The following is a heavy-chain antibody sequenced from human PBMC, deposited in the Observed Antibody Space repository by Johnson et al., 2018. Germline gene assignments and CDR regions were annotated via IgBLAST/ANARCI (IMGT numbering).Heavy chain of an antibody. Sequence: QVQLVQSGAEVKKPGASXKVSCKASGYSFTNYDINWVRQATGQGLEWMGWMNPNSGNTGYAQKFQGRVTMTRNTSISTAYMELSSLRAEDTAVYYCTKEGERLYHIGYLSFDYWGQGALVTVSS. CDR2: MNPNSGNT. CDR3: TKEGERLYHIGYLSFDY. J-gene: IGHJ4*02. CDR1: GYSFTNYD. D-gene: IGHD5-18*01. V-gene: IGHV1-8*01.